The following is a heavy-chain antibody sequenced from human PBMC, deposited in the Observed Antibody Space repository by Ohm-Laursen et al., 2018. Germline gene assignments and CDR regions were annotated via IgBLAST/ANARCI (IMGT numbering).Heavy chain of an antibody. Sequence: GSSVKVSCKASGYTFTSYDINWVRQATGQGLEWMGWMNPNSGNTGYAQKFQGRVTITADKSTSTAYMELSSLRSEDTAVYYCAAYNWKNFDYWGQGTLVTVSS. CDR1: GYTFTSYD. D-gene: IGHD1-20*01. V-gene: IGHV1-8*01. CDR3: AAYNWKNFDY. J-gene: IGHJ4*02. CDR2: MNPNSGNT.